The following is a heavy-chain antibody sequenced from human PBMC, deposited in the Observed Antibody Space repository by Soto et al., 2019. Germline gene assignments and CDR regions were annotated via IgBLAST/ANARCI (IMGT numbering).Heavy chain of an antibody. CDR3: AGSPARSMFAY. CDR2: IYHTGNA. D-gene: IGHD1-26*01. Sequence: QVQLQESGPGLVKPSQTLSLTCSGSGGSVSGGGYYWSWIRQLPGKGLEWIGYIYHTGNAFYNPSLKSRVTILLDTSKSQFSLKLTSVTAADTAMYYCAGSPARSMFAYWGQGTLVTVSS. J-gene: IGHJ4*02. V-gene: IGHV4-31*03. CDR1: GGSVSGGGYY.